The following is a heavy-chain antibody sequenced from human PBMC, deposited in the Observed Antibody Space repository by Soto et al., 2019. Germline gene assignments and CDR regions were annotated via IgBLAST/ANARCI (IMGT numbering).Heavy chain of an antibody. D-gene: IGHD3-3*01. V-gene: IGHV3-7*01. CDR2: IKQDGSEK. CDR1: GFTFSTYW. Sequence: EVQLVESGGGLVQPGGSLRLSCAASGFTFSTYWMSWVRQAPGKGLEWVANIKQDGSEKYYVDSVKGRFTISRDNAKNLLYLQMNSLRAEDTAVYYCARVKKIFGVVIPYYFDYWGQGTLVTVSS. J-gene: IGHJ4*02. CDR3: ARVKKIFGVVIPYYFDY.